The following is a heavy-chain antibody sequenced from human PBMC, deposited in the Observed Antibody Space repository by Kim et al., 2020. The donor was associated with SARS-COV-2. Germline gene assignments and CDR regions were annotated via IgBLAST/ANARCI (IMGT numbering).Heavy chain of an antibody. V-gene: IGHV1-8*01. Sequence: YATKFPGRVTMTRTTSRSTAYMGLSSLRSEDTAVYYCAILYSSSWYAFDYWGQGTLVTVSS. CDR3: AILYSSSWYAFDY. J-gene: IGHJ4*02. D-gene: IGHD6-13*01.